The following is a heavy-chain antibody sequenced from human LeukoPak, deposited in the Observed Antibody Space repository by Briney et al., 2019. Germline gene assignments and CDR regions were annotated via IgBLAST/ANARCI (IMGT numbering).Heavy chain of an antibody. Sequence: SETLSLTCTVSGYSISSGYYWGWIRQPPGKGLEWIGSIYHSGSTYYNPSLKSRVTISVDTSKNQFSLKLSSVTAADTAVYYCAAVLLWFGELSDDAFDIWGQRTMVTVSS. CDR1: GYSISSGYY. CDR3: AAVLLWFGELSDDAFDI. J-gene: IGHJ3*02. D-gene: IGHD3-10*01. CDR2: IYHSGST. V-gene: IGHV4-38-2*02.